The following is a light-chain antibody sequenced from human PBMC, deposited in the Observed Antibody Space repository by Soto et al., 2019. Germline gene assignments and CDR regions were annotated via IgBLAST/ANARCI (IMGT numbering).Light chain of an antibody. Sequence: DIQMTQSPSTLSASVGDRVTITCRASQSISSWLAWYQQKPGKAPKLLIYKASSLGSGVPSRFSGSGSGTEFTLTISSLQPDDFATYYCQQYNSYSCTFGPGTKVDIK. J-gene: IGKJ3*01. V-gene: IGKV1-5*03. CDR3: QQYNSYSCT. CDR2: KAS. CDR1: QSISSW.